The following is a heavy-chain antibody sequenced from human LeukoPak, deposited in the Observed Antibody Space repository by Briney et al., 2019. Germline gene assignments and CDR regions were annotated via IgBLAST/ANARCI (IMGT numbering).Heavy chain of an antibody. D-gene: IGHD1-1*01. J-gene: IGHJ3*02. CDR3: ARDHWLITIGDDFDI. CDR1: GFNFNNYD. CDR2: ISGSGDNT. V-gene: IGHV3-23*01. Sequence: GVSLRLFCSASGFNFNNYDMIWVRLATGKGLEWLSSISGSGDNTYYTDAVKGRFNISRDNSKNTPNLQMDSLRVGDTAVYDCARDHWLITIGDDFDIWGQGTMVPVST.